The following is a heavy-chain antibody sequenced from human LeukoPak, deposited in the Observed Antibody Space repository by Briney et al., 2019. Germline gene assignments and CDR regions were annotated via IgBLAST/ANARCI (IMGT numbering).Heavy chain of an antibody. CDR3: ARASRDVLLWFGEFYYYYYMDV. CDR2: IKQDGSEK. D-gene: IGHD3-10*01. CDR1: GFTFSSYW. Sequence: GGSLRLSCAASGFTFSSYWMSWVRQAPGKGLEWVANIKQDGSEKYYVDSVKGRFTISRDNAKNSLYLQMNSLRAEDTAVYYCARASRDVLLWFGEFYYYYYMDVWGKGTTVTISS. J-gene: IGHJ6*03. V-gene: IGHV3-7*01.